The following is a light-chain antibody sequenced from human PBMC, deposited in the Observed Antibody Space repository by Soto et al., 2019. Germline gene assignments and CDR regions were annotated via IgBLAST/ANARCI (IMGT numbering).Light chain of an antibody. CDR3: QQYNIWST. CDR2: GAS. Sequence: EIVMTQSPATLSVSPGERATLSCRASQSVSSNLAWYQQKPGQAPRLLIYGASTRATGIPARFSGSGSGTEFTLTISSLQSEDFAVYYCQQYNIWSTFGQGTMLEIK. CDR1: QSVSSN. V-gene: IGKV3-15*01. J-gene: IGKJ2*02.